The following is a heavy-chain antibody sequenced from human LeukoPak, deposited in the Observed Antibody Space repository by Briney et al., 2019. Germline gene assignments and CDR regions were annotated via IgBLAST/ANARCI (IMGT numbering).Heavy chain of an antibody. CDR3: GKNGAIAGDYFHY. CDR1: GFTFSNYA. V-gene: IGHV3-23*01. J-gene: IGHJ4*02. CDR2: ITTGGRP. Sequence: GGSLRLTCAASGFTFSNYAMSWVRQPPGKGLEWVSGITTGGRPYYADSVKGRFTISRDNSKYTEYLQMNSLRAEDTAVYWGGKNGAIAGDYFHYWGPGSLVTVSS. D-gene: IGHD6-13*01.